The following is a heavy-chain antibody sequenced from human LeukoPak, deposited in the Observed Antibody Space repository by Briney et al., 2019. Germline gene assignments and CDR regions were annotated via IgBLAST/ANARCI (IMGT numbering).Heavy chain of an antibody. J-gene: IGHJ5*02. CDR2: IRSKAYGGTT. CDR3: TRDTLAFKLVSNWFDP. CDR1: GFTFGDYA. V-gene: IGHV3-49*03. Sequence: PGGSLRLSCTASGFTFGDYAMSWFRQAPGKGLEWVGFIRSKAYGGTTEYAASVKGRFTISRDDSKSIAYLQMNSLKTEDTAVYYCTRDTLAFKLVSNWFDPWGQGTLVTVSS. D-gene: IGHD3-3*02.